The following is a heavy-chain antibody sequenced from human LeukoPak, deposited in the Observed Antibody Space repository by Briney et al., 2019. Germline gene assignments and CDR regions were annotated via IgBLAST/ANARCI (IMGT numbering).Heavy chain of an antibody. V-gene: IGHV3-30-3*01. CDR1: GFTFSSYA. CDR3: ARDKDAADYGDYGSLDY. CDR2: ISYDGSNK. J-gene: IGHJ4*02. D-gene: IGHD4-17*01. Sequence: GGSLRLSCAASGFTFSSYAMHWVRQAPGKGLEWVAVISYDGSNKYYADSVKGRFTISRDNSKNTLYLQMNSLRAEDTAVYYCARDKDAADYGDYGSLDYWGQGTLVTVSS.